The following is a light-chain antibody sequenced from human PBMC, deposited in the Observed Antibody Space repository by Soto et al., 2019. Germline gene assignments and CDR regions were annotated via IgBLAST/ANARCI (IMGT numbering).Light chain of an antibody. CDR3: QEGTYWPA. V-gene: IGKV3D-20*02. CDR2: GAS. J-gene: IGKJ4*01. CDR1: QSVTSYY. Sequence: EIVLTQSPGTLSLSPGERATLSCRASQSVTSYYLAWYQQKPGQAPRLLIYGASRRATDIPDRFSGSGSGTDFTLTISSLEPEDFAVYYCQEGTYWPAFGGGTKVEIK.